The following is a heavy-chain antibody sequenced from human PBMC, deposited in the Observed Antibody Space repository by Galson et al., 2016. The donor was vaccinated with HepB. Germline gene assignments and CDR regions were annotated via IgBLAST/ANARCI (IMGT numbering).Heavy chain of an antibody. J-gene: IGHJ6*02. D-gene: IGHD4-23*01. CDR2: IKSDGSST. V-gene: IGHV3-74*01. CDR1: GFTLSTYW. CDR3: ANTVVMYYSYGMDV. Sequence: SLRLSCAASGFTLSTYWLHWVRQAPGKGLVWVSRIKSDGSSTSYADSVKGRFTISRDNPKNTLYLQMNSLRAEETAVYYCANTVVMYYSYGMDVWGQGATFTVSS.